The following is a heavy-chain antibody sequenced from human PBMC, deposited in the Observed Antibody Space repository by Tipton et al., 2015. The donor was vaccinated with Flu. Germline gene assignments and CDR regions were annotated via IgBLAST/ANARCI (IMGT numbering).Heavy chain of an antibody. CDR1: GFTFSSYS. Sequence: GSLRLSCAASGFTFSSYSMNWVRQAPGKGLEWVSSISSSSSYIYYADSVKGRFTISRDNAKNSLYLQMNSLRAEDTAVYYCARDRTYYDPTYYYYYGMDVWGQGTTVTVSS. CDR2: ISSSSSYI. J-gene: IGHJ6*02. V-gene: IGHV3-21*01. CDR3: ARDRTYYDPTYYYYYGMDV. D-gene: IGHD3-3*01.